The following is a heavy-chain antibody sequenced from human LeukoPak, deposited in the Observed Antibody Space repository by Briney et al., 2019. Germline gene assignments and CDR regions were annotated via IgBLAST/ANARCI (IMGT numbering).Heavy chain of an antibody. D-gene: IGHD1-1*01. J-gene: IGHJ3*01. CDR2: IWSNGNTK. V-gene: IGHV3-33*01. CDR1: GFTFTNFG. CDR3: AREGPVSGTSPFDL. Sequence: SCKASGFTFTNFGMHWVRQAPGKGLEWVAVIWSNGNTKYYADSVKGRFTVSRDTSKDTLYLQMNSLRVEDTAMYYCAREGPVSGTSPFDLWGQGTKVTISS.